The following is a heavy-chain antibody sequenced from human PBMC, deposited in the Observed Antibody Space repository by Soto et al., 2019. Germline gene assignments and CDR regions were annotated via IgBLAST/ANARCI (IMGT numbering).Heavy chain of an antibody. CDR1: GFTFSSYA. V-gene: IGHV3-23*01. CDR3: SKSSGVVTALLDY. CDR2: ISGSGGST. D-gene: IGHD2-21*02. J-gene: IGHJ4*02. Sequence: EVQLLESGGGLVQPGGSLRLSCAASGFTFSSYAMSWVRQAPGKGLEWVSAISGSGGSTYYADSVKGRFTISRDNSKNTLYLQMTSLRAADTAVYYCSKSSGVVTALLDYWGQGTLVTVSS.